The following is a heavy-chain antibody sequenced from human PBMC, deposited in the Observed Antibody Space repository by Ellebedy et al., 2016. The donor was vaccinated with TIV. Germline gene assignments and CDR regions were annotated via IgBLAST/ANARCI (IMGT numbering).Heavy chain of an antibody. CDR1: GFTFSNYG. CDR3: ARASFYDVDLSGWYFDL. J-gene: IGHJ2*01. D-gene: IGHD3-16*02. Sequence: GGSLRLSCAASGFTFSNYGMHWVRQAPGKGLEWVAVISYDGSNTYYADSVKGRFTFSRDNSKNTLYLQMNSLRTEDTAVYYCARASFYDVDLSGWYFDLWGRGTLITVSS. V-gene: IGHV3-30*03. CDR2: ISYDGSNT.